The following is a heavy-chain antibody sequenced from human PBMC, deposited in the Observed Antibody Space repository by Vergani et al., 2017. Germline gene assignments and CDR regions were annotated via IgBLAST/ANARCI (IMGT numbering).Heavy chain of an antibody. CDR2: IRSKANSYAT. CDR1: GFTFSGSA. J-gene: IGHJ2*01. Sequence: EVQLVESGGGLVQPGGSLKLSCAASGFTFSGSAMHWVRPASGIGLEWVGRIRSKANSYATAYAASVKGRFTISRDDSKNTAYLQMNSLKTEDTAVYYCTASRLAAAGQTYCYFDLWGRGTLVTVSS. V-gene: IGHV3-73*02. CDR3: TASRLAAAGQTYCYFDL. D-gene: IGHD6-13*01.